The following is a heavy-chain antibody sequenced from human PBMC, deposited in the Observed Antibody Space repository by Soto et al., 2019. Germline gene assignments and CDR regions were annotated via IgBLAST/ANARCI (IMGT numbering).Heavy chain of an antibody. D-gene: IGHD4-4*01. V-gene: IGHV4-34*01. Sequence: QVQLQQWGAGLLKPSETLSLTCAVYGGSFSGYYWSWIRQPPGKGLEWIGEINHIGSTNYNPSLKSRVTISVDTSKNQFSLKLSSVTAADTAVYYCARMTTEYYYYMDVWGKGTTVTVSS. CDR2: INHIGST. CDR1: GGSFSGYY. J-gene: IGHJ6*03. CDR3: ARMTTEYYYYMDV.